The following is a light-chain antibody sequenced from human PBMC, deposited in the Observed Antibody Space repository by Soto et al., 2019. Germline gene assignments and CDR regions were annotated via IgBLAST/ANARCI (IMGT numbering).Light chain of an antibody. V-gene: IGKV3-15*01. CDR3: QQYNNWPFS. Sequence: MTQFPAILSASPGGGATLSCRAAQDVTTNCAWSQLRRGQPPRLRIYDISTRATGVPARFSGSGSGTEFTLTISGLQSEDFALYFCQQYNNWPFSFGPGTRLEN. CDR1: QDVTTN. J-gene: IGKJ5*01. CDR2: DIS.